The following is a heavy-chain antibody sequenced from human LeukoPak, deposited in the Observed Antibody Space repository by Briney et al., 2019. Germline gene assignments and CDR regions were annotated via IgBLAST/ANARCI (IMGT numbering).Heavy chain of an antibody. CDR3: ARSTYYYGSGSALDY. J-gene: IGHJ4*02. D-gene: IGHD3-10*01. V-gene: IGHV4-59*01. CDR1: GGSISSYY. CDR2: IYYSGST. Sequence: PSETLSLTCTVSGGSISSYYWSWIRQPPGKGLEWIGYIYYSGSTNYNPSLKSRVTISVDTSKNQFSLKLSSVTAADTAVYYCARSTYYYGSGSALDYWGQGTLVTVSS.